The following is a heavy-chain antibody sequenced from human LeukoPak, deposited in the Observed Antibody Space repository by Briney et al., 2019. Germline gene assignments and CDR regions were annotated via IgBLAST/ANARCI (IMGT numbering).Heavy chain of an antibody. CDR2: ISGSGGST. D-gene: IGHD3-9*01. J-gene: IGHJ4*02. V-gene: IGHV3-23*01. Sequence: GGSLRLSCAASGFTFSSYGLTWVRQAPGKGLEWVSAISGSGGSTCYADSVKGRFTISRDNSKNTLYLQMNSLRAEDTAVYYCARGPSSYDILTGWDFDYWGQGTLVTVSS. CDR3: ARGPSSYDILTGWDFDY. CDR1: GFTFSSYG.